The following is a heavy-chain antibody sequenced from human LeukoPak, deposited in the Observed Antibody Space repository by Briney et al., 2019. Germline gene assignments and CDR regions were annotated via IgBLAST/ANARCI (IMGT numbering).Heavy chain of an antibody. J-gene: IGHJ5*02. CDR3: AKLAASETGEGS. V-gene: IGHV1-46*01. CDR2: INPSGDST. D-gene: IGHD6-13*01. Sequence: ASVKISCKASGFTFTSNHIHCVRQAPGQGLEWMGVINPSGDSTSYAQKFQGRVTMTRDTSTSTVYMELSSLRSEDTAIYYCAKLAASETGEGSWGQGTLVTVSS. CDR1: GFTFTSNH.